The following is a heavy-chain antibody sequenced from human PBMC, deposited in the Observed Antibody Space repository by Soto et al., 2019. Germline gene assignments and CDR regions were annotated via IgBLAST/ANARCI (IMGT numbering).Heavy chain of an antibody. CDR3: ARGGGGFAVDC. CDR1: GGSISSYY. J-gene: IGHJ4*02. D-gene: IGHD3-16*01. Sequence: QVQLQESGPGLVKPSETLSLTCTVSGGSISSYYWSWIRQPPGKGLEWIGYIHYSGSTNYNPSLKSRVTISIDTSKNQFSLKLSSVTAADTAVYYCARGGGGFAVDCWGQVTMVTVSA. CDR2: IHYSGST. V-gene: IGHV4-59*01.